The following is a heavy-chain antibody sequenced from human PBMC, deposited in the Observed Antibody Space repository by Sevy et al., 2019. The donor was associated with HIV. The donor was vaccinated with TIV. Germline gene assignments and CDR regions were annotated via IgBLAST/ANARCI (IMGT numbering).Heavy chain of an antibody. D-gene: IGHD3-3*01. V-gene: IGHV3-7*01. CDR2: IKQDGSEK. Sequence: GGSLRLSCAASGFTFSSYWMSWVHQAPGKGLEWVANIKQDGSEKYYVDSVKGRFTISRDNAKNSLYLQMNSLRAEDTAVYYCARDRYYDFWSGYSHWGQGTLVTVSS. CDR3: ARDRYYDFWSGYSH. CDR1: GFTFSSYW. J-gene: IGHJ1*01.